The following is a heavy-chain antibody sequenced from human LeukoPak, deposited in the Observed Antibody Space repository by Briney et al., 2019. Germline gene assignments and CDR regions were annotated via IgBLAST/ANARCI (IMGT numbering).Heavy chain of an antibody. D-gene: IGHD3-22*01. J-gene: IGHJ5*02. Sequence: ASVKVSCKASGYTFTNYGISWVRQAPGQGLEWMGWISAYNGNTNYAQKLQGRVTMTTDTSTSTAYMELRTLRSDDTALYYCARGGQYYYDSSGYSSWGQGTLVTVSS. V-gene: IGHV1-18*01. CDR3: ARGGQYYYDSSGYSS. CDR1: GYTFTNYG. CDR2: ISAYNGNT.